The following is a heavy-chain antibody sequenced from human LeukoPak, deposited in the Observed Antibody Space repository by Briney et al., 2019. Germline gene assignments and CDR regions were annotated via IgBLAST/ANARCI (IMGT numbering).Heavy chain of an antibody. CDR2: IYTGGST. J-gene: IGHJ3*02. Sequence: SQTLSLTCTVSGGSISSGSYYWSWIRQPAGKGLEWIGRIYTGGSTNYNPSLKSRVAISVDTSKNQFSLKLSSVTAADTAVYYCARATSYCSSTSCYSNAFDIWGQGTMVTVSS. D-gene: IGHD2-2*01. CDR3: ARATSYCSSTSCYSNAFDI. CDR1: GGSISSGSYY. V-gene: IGHV4-61*02.